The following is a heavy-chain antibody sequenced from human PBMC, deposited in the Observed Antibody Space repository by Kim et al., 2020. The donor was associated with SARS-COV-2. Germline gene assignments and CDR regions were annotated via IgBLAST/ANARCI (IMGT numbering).Heavy chain of an antibody. Sequence: SETLSLTCAVYGGSFSGYYWSWIRQPPGKGLEWIGEINHSGRTNYNPSLKSRVTISVDTSKNQFSLKLTSVTAADTAVYYCARRLSNTSGWGSHYCDLWGQRILVPVSS. J-gene: IGHJ4*02. V-gene: IGHV4-34*01. CDR2: INHSGRT. CDR1: GGSFSGYY. D-gene: IGHD3-10*01. CDR3: ARRLSNTSGWGSHYCDL.